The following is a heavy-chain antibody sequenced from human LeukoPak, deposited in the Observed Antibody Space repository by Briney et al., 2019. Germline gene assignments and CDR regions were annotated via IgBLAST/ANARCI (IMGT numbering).Heavy chain of an antibody. CDR1: GFTFSSYW. D-gene: IGHD6-19*01. Sequence: GGSLRLSCAASGFTFSSYWMSWVRQAPGKGLEWVANIKQDGSEKYYVDSVKGRFTISRDSAKNSLYLQMNSLKTEDTAVYYCARVASSGWRLYYFDYWGQGTLVTVSS. V-gene: IGHV3-7*03. CDR3: ARVASSGWRLYYFDY. J-gene: IGHJ4*02. CDR2: IKQDGSEK.